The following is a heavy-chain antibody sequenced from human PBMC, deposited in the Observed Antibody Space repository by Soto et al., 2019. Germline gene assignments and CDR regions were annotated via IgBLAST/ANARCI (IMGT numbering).Heavy chain of an antibody. CDR2: INAGNGNI. J-gene: IGHJ4*02. Sequence: QVQLVQSGAEVKKPGASVKVSRKASGYTFTSYAMHWVCQAPGQRLEWMGWINAGNGNIKYSQKFQGRVTITRDTSASAAHMELSSLRSEDTAVYYCERGPGGPDGPGDYWGQGTLVTVSS. D-gene: IGHD2-15*01. V-gene: IGHV1-3*01. CDR1: GYTFTSYA. CDR3: ERGPGGPDGPGDY.